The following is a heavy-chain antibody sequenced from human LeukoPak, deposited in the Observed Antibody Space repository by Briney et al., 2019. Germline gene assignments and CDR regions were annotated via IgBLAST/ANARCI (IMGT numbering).Heavy chain of an antibody. J-gene: IGHJ4*02. D-gene: IGHD3-22*01. CDR3: ASGYYDSSNYFDY. CDR2: INPSGGST. CDR1: GYTLTELS. Sequence: GASVKVSCKVSGYTLTELSMHWVRQAPGQGLEWMGIINPSGGSTSYAQKFQGRVTMTRDTSTSTVYMELSSLRSEDTAVYYCASGYYDSSNYFDYWGQGTLVTVSS. V-gene: IGHV1-46*01.